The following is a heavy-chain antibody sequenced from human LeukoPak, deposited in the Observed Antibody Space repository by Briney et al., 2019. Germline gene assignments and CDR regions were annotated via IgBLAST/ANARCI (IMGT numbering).Heavy chain of an antibody. D-gene: IGHD3-22*01. J-gene: IGHJ5*02. Sequence: SETLSLTCTVSGGSISSGDYYWSWIRQPPGKGLEWIAYMYYSGSTYYNPSLKSRFTMSAYTSKNQLSLKLSSVTAADTAVYYCARPYYYDSRIDPWGQGILVTVSS. CDR1: GGSISSGDYY. V-gene: IGHV4-30-4*01. CDR3: ARPYYYDSRIDP. CDR2: MYYSGST.